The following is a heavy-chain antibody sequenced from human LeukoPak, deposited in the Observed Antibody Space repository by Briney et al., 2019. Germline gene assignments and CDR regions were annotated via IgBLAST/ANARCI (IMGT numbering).Heavy chain of an antibody. CDR1: GYTFTSYD. D-gene: IGHD3-3*01. CDR3: ARGSLYYDFWSGYYNGHNWFDP. J-gene: IGHJ5*02. Sequence: ASVKVSCKASGYTFTSYDINWVRQATGQGLEWMGWMNPNSGNTDYAQKFQGRVTMTRNTSISTAYMELSSLRSEDTAVYYCARGSLYYDFWSGYYNGHNWFDPWGQGTLVTVSS. V-gene: IGHV1-8*01. CDR2: MNPNSGNT.